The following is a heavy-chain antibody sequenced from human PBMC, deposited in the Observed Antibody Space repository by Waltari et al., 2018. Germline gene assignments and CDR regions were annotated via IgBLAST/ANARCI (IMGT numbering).Heavy chain of an antibody. CDR3: ARDGRGPGLTKVDV. CDR1: GFSLGSYE. J-gene: IGHJ6*02. Sequence: VESGGGLVQPGGSLRLSCAASGFSLGSYEVNWGRQAPGKGLEWISYISESGHSTFYADSVKGRFTVSRDNAKNSLHLQMNSLRAEDSATYYCARDGRGPGLTKVDVWGQGTTVTVSS. V-gene: IGHV3-48*03. CDR2: ISESGHST. D-gene: IGHD2-21*01.